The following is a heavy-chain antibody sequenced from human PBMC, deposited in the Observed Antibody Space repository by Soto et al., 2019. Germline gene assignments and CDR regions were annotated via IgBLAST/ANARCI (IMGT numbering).Heavy chain of an antibody. CDR2: TYHSGTT. V-gene: IGHV4-4*02. D-gene: IGHD1-26*01. CDR1: GASISNTDW. Sequence: SETLSLTCAVSGASISNTDWWSWVRQPPGKGLEWIGETYHSGTTNCDPSLKSRVTISLDKSKSLFSLTLTSLTAADTAVYYCAIPGAGDFDYWGQGTLVTVSS. J-gene: IGHJ4*02. CDR3: AIPGAGDFDY.